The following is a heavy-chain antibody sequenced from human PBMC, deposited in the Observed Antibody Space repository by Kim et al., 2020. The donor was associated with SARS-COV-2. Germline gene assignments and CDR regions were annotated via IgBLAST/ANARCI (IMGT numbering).Heavy chain of an antibody. CDR3: ARDSVQQLEPDS. V-gene: IGHV4-39*07. CDR2: IYYSGST. J-gene: IGHJ5*01. CDR1: GGSISSSSYY. D-gene: IGHD6-13*01. Sequence: SETLSLTCTVSGGSISSSSYYWGWIRQPPGKGLEWIGSIYYSGSTYYNPSLKSRVTISVDTSKNQFSLKLSSVTAADTAVYYCARDSVQQLEPDSWGQGTLVTVSS.